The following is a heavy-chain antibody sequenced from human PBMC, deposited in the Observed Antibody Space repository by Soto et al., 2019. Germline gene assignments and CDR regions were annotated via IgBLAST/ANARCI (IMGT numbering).Heavy chain of an antibody. CDR1: GYSFTSYW. CDR3: ARRRTYSSSWYFVYFDY. J-gene: IGHJ4*02. V-gene: IGHV5-51*01. CDR2: IYPGDSDT. Sequence: PGESLKISCKGCGYSFTSYWIGWVRQMPGKGLEWMGIIYPGDSDTRYSPSFQGQVTISADKSISTAYLQWSSLKASDTAMYYCARRRTYSSSWYFVYFDYWGQGTLVTVSS. D-gene: IGHD6-13*01.